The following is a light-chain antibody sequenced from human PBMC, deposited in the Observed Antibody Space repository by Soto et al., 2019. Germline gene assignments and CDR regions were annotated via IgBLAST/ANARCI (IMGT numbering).Light chain of an antibody. J-gene: IGKJ1*01. CDR2: GAS. CDR1: QSVSNHY. CDR3: QQYAASPRT. V-gene: IGKV3-20*01. Sequence: EIVLTQSPGTLSLSPRERATLSCRASQSVSNHYLAWYQHRPGQAPRLLIYGASTRAPGIPDRFSGSGSGTDFTLTISRLEPEDFAVYYCQQYAASPRTFGQGTQVEV.